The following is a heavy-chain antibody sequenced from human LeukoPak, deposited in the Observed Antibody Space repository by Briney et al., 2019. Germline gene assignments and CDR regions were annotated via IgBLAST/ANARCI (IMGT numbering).Heavy chain of an antibody. Sequence: SETLSLTCTVSTYSISSGYYWGWIRQPPGKGLEWIGSIYHSGSTYYNPSLKSRVTISVDTSKNQFSLRLNSVTAADTAVYYCARTRQLDFWGQGTLVTVSS. CDR1: TYSISSGYY. CDR2: IYHSGST. V-gene: IGHV4-38-2*02. CDR3: ARTRQLDF. D-gene: IGHD2-2*01. J-gene: IGHJ4*02.